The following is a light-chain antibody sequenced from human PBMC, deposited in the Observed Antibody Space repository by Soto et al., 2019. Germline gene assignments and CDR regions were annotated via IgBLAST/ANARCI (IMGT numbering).Light chain of an antibody. Sequence: EIVMTQSPVTLSVSPGERATLSCRASQSVSTSYVAWYQQKPGQAPRLLIYGVSSRAPGIPDRFRGSGSGTDFTLSISRLEPEDFAVYYCQQYDDSSRTFGQGTKVDIK. CDR3: QQYDDSSRT. CDR2: GVS. J-gene: IGKJ1*01. V-gene: IGKV3-20*01. CDR1: QSVSTSY.